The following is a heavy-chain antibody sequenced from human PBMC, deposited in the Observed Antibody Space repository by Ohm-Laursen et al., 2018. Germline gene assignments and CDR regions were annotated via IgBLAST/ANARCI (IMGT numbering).Heavy chain of an antibody. CDR3: ASRFDYPAPVRH. D-gene: IGHD3-9*01. V-gene: IGHV3-66*01. CDR1: GFTVSFNY. Sequence: SLRLSCTAPGFTVSFNYMNWVRQAPGEGLEWVSVINSGGNTYYSDSVKGRFTISRDNSKNTLYLQMNSLRAEDTAVYYCASRFDYPAPVRHWGQGTLVTVSS. J-gene: IGHJ4*02. CDR2: INSGGNT.